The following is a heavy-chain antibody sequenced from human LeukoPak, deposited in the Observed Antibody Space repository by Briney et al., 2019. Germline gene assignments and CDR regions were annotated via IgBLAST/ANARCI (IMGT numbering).Heavy chain of an antibody. J-gene: IGHJ4*02. D-gene: IGHD5-18*01. Sequence: GGSLRFSCAASGFTFSSYEMNWVRQAPGKGLEWVSYISSSGSTIYYADSVKGRFTISRDNAKNSLYLQMNSLRAEDTAVYYCARDGAEYSYGVGSYFDYWGQGTLVTVSS. CDR2: ISSSGSTI. CDR3: ARDGAEYSYGVGSYFDY. CDR1: GFTFSSYE. V-gene: IGHV3-48*03.